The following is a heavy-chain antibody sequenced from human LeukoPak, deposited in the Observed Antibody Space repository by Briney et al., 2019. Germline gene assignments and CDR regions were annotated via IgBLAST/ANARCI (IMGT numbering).Heavy chain of an antibody. CDR2: INSDGSST. V-gene: IGHV3-74*01. Sequence: GGSLRLSCAPSGFTFSSYWMHWVRQAPGKGLVWVSRINSDGSSTSYADSVKGRFTISRDNAKNTLYLQMNSLRAEDTAVYYCAREPRGTIFGVVIIAYWYFDLWGRGTLVTVSS. D-gene: IGHD3-3*01. J-gene: IGHJ2*01. CDR3: AREPRGTIFGVVIIAYWYFDL. CDR1: GFTFSSYW.